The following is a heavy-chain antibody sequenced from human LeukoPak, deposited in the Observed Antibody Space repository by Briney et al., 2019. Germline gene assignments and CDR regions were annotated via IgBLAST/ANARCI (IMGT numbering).Heavy chain of an antibody. CDR3: VKGIGADSRWFDP. D-gene: IGHD6-25*01. V-gene: IGHV3-64D*06. Sequence: GGSPRLSCSGSGFTFSRYAINWVRQAPGKGLEYVSAISTNGASTYYADSVKGRFTISRDNSKNTVYLQMSSLSAEDTAVYYCVKGIGADSRWFDPWGQGTLVTVSS. CDR1: GFTFSRYA. CDR2: ISTNGAST. J-gene: IGHJ5*02.